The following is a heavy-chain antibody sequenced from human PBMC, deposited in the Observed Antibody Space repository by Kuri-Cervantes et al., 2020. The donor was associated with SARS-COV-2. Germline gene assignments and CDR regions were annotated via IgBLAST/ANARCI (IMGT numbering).Heavy chain of an antibody. CDR1: GFTFSSYG. V-gene: IGHV3-30*02. CDR2: IRYDGSNK. Sequence: GGSLRLSCAASGFTFSSYGMHWVRQAAGKGLEWVAFIRYDGSNKYYADSVKGLFTISRDNSKNTLYLQMNSLRAEDTAVYYCARAAGEAITVFGVVILGAFDIWGQGTMVTVSS. CDR3: ARAAGEAITVFGVVILGAFDI. D-gene: IGHD3-3*01. J-gene: IGHJ3*02.